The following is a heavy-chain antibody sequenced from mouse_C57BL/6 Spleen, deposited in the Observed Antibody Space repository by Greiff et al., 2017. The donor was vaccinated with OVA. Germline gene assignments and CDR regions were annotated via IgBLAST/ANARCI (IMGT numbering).Heavy chain of an antibody. CDR3: ARYDEDAMDY. D-gene: IGHD2-12*01. Sequence: DVKLQESGPVLVKPGASVKMSCKASGYTFTDYYMNWVKQSHGKSLEWIGVINPYNGGTSYNQKFKGKATLTVDKSSSTAYMELNSLTSEDSAVYYCARYDEDAMDYWGQGTSVTVSS. CDR2: INPYNGGT. J-gene: IGHJ4*01. CDR1: GYTFTDYY. V-gene: IGHV1-19*01.